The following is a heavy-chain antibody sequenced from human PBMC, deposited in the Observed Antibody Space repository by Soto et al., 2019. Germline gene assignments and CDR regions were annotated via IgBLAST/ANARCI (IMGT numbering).Heavy chain of an antibody. J-gene: IGHJ3*02. D-gene: IGHD3-16*01. V-gene: IGHV1-46*01. CDR2: INPSGGST. CDR3: ARENGHLIGEHGDGFEI. Sequence: SVNVSCKASGYTFTSYDIHWVLQAPGQGLEWMGIINPSGGSTSYAQKFLGRVTMTRDTSTSTVYMELSSLRSEDTAVYFCARENGHLIGEHGDGFEIWGQGTMVTVSS. CDR1: GYTFTSYD.